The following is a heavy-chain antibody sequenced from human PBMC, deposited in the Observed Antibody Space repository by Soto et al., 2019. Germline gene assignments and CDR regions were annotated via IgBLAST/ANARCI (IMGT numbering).Heavy chain of an antibody. D-gene: IGHD2-15*01. Sequence: EVQLVDSGGDLVQPGGSLRLACAASGFTFSSYWMHWVRQAPGNGLVWVSRINSDGSATNYADSVKGRFTISRDNAKNTLYLQMNSLRAEDTAVYFCVRGVVAANCVDYWGQGALVTVSS. V-gene: IGHV3-74*01. CDR3: VRGVVAANCVDY. J-gene: IGHJ4*02. CDR2: INSDGSAT. CDR1: GFTFSSYW.